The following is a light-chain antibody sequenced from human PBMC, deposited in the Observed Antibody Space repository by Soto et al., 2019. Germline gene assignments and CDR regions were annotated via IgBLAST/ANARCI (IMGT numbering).Light chain of an antibody. CDR1: HDIDYW. Sequence: HMTQSPSTLSASMGDTVTITSRASHDIDYWVAWFQQKPGKAPKLLIYKASSLESGVPSRFSGSRSGTEFTLTISSLQPDDFATYYCQRHETYPLTFGGGTKVDI. J-gene: IGKJ4*01. CDR3: QRHETYPLT. V-gene: IGKV1-5*03. CDR2: KAS.